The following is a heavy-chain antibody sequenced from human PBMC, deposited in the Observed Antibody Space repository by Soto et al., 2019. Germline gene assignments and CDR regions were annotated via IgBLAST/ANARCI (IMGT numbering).Heavy chain of an antibody. CDR1: AFTPSSYV. J-gene: IGHJ6*02. V-gene: IGHV3-33*01. Sequence: GGSRLLSCAASAFTPSSYVKHLVRQAPGKGLEWVAVIWYDGSNKYYADSVKGRFTISRDNSKNTLYLQMNSLRAEDTAVYYCASGGGYSYEYRDYLDFLAQGTTDPVS. D-gene: IGHD2-15*01. CDR3: ASGGGYSYEYRDYLDF. CDR2: IWYDGSNK.